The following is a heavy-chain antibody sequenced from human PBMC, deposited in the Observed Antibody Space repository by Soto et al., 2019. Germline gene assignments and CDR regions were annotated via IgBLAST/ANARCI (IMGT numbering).Heavy chain of an antibody. CDR1: GYTFTTYW. CDR3: ATPGGSSSTAYAAAFYFDL. J-gene: IGHJ2*01. D-gene: IGHD1-26*01. Sequence: PGESLKISCQGSGYTFTTYWINWVRQVPGKGLEWMGRIDPSDSYANYSPSFQGHVTISVDKSISTAYLQWSSLQASDTAIYYCATPGGSSSTAYAAAFYFDLWRRGTLVTVSS. CDR2: IDPSDSYA. V-gene: IGHV5-10-1*01.